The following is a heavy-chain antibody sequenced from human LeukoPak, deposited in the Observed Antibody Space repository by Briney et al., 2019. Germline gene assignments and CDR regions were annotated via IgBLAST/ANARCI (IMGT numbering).Heavy chain of an antibody. D-gene: IGHD6-13*01. Sequence: ASVKVSCKASGGTFSSYAISWVRQAPGQGLEWMGGIIPIFGTANYAQKFQGRVTITTDESTSTAYMELSSLRSEDTAVYYCARSRTIPAYSSSWCEDYWGQGTLVTVSS. CDR2: IIPIFGTA. J-gene: IGHJ4*02. V-gene: IGHV1-69*05. CDR1: GGTFSSYA. CDR3: ARSRTIPAYSSSWCEDY.